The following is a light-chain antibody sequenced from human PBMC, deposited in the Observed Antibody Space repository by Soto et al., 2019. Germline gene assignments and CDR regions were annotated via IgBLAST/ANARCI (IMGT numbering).Light chain of an antibody. CDR2: AAS. V-gene: IGKV1-39*01. J-gene: IGKJ1*01. Sequence: DIPMTQSPSPLSASVGERVTITCRASRSISSYLNWYQQKPGKAPKLLIYAASSLQSGVPSRFSGSGSGTDFTLTISSLQPEDFAIYYCQQSYSTPWTFGQGTKVEIK. CDR3: QQSYSTPWT. CDR1: RSISSY.